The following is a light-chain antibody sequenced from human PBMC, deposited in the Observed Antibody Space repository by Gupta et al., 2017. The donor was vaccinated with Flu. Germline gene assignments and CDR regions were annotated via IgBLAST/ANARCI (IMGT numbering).Light chain of an antibody. CDR1: SSNIGRNN. CDR2: RNN. J-gene: IGLJ1*01. CDR3: AAWDDSLGGSYV. Sequence: SVLTQPPSASGTPGQRVTISCSGSSSNIGRNNVYWFQQVPGTAPKPPIYRNNPRPSGVPDRFSGSKSGTSASLAISGLRSEDEAHYYCAAWDDSLGGSYVFGTGTKVTVL. V-gene: IGLV1-47*01.